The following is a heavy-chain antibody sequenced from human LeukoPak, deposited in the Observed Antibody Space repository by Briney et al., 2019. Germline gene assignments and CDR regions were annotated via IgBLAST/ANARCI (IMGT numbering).Heavy chain of an antibody. Sequence: ASVKVSCKASGYTFTGYYMHWVRQAPGQGLEWMGWINPNSGGTNYAQKFQGRVTMTRDTSISTAYMELSRLRSDDTAVYYCARDPIAACPFGYYYYMDVWGKGTTVTVSS. CDR2: INPNSGGT. CDR3: ARDPIAACPFGYYYYMDV. D-gene: IGHD6-6*01. CDR1: GYTFTGYY. J-gene: IGHJ6*03. V-gene: IGHV1-2*02.